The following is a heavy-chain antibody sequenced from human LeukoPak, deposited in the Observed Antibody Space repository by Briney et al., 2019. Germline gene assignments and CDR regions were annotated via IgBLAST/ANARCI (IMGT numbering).Heavy chain of an antibody. J-gene: IGHJ3*02. Sequence: SETLSLTCAVYGGSFSGYYWSWIRQPPGKGLEWIGEINHSGSTNYNPSLKSRVTISVDTSKNQFSLKLSSVTAADTAVYYCARRLFFGVVTLRGSAFDIWGRGTMVTVSS. D-gene: IGHD3-3*01. CDR3: ARRLFFGVVTLRGSAFDI. V-gene: IGHV4-34*01. CDR1: GGSFSGYY. CDR2: INHSGST.